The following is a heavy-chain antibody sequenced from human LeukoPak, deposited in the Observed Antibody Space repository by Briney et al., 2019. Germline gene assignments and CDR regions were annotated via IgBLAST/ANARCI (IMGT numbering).Heavy chain of an antibody. CDR3: ARVVTSGTHYYYYGMDV. CDR1: GYTFTSYG. Sequence: SVKVSCKASGYTFTSYGISWVRQAPGQGLEWMGRIIPILGIANYAQKFQGRVTITADKSTSTAYMELSSLRSEDTAVYYCARVVTSGTHYYYYGMDVWGQGTTVTVSS. V-gene: IGHV1-69*04. D-gene: IGHD2-2*01. CDR2: IIPILGIA. J-gene: IGHJ6*02.